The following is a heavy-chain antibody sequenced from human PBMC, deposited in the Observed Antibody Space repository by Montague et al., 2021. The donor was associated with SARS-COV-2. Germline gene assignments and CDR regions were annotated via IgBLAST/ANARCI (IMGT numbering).Heavy chain of an antibody. D-gene: IGHD3-3*01. V-gene: IGHV4-34*01. CDR3: ARGQVTISGVVSYIPAAGHLDD. J-gene: IGHJ3*01. Sequence: SETLSLTCTVYSGSFRGIYWTRISQSPGKSLDGIGEINHTGSATYNPSLKGRVTLSRDTPNNQFSLKLQSVTPADTGVYYSARGQVTISGVVSYIPAAGHLDDWGQGTSVTVSS. CDR2: INHTGSA. CDR1: SGSFRGIY.